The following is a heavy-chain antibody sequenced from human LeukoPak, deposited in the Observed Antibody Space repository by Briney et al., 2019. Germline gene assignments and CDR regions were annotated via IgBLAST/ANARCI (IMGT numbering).Heavy chain of an antibody. V-gene: IGHV3-74*03. CDR3: ARISHTEKYCRDF. CDR1: GFPFSSYW. Sequence: GGSLRLSCVASGFPFSSYWMTWVRQAPGKGLVWVSCIKSYADGSGTTYADSVKGRFTISRDDARNTVYLQINSLRAEDTAVYYCARISHTEKYCRDFWGQGTLVTVSS. D-gene: IGHD6-6*01. J-gene: IGHJ4*02. CDR2: IKSYADGSGT.